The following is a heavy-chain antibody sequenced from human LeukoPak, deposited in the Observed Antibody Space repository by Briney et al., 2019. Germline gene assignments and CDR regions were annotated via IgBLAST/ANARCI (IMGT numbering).Heavy chain of an antibody. V-gene: IGHV1-58*01. CDR3: AAAVAARGYYFDY. J-gene: IGHJ4*02. CDR1: GFTFTSSA. D-gene: IGHD6-6*01. Sequence: SVKVSCKASGFTFTSSAVQWVRQARGQRLEWIGWIVVGSGNTNYAQKFQERVTITRDMSTSTAYMELSSLRSEDTAVYYCAAAVAARGYYFDYWGQGTLVTVSS. CDR2: IVVGSGNT.